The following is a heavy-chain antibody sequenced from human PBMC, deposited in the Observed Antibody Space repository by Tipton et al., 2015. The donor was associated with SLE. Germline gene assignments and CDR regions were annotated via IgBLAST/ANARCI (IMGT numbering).Heavy chain of an antibody. J-gene: IGHJ6*02. CDR1: GGSISSYY. CDR3: ARCGGGYGMDV. D-gene: IGHD2-21*01. V-gene: IGHV4-59*01. Sequence: TLSLTCTVSGGSISSYYWSWIRQPPGKGLEWIGYIYYSGSTNYNPSLKSRVTISVDTPKNQFTLKLNSVTTADTAVYYCARCGGGYGMDVWGQGTTVTVSS. CDR2: IYYSGST.